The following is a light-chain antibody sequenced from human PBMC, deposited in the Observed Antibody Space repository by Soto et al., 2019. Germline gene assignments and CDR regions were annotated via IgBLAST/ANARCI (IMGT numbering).Light chain of an antibody. V-gene: IGKV1-5*03. CDR1: QTISSW. CDR3: QHYNSYSEA. J-gene: IGKJ1*01. Sequence: DSQMTQSPSTLSGSVGDRATITCRASQTISSWLAWYQQKPGKAPKLLIYKASTLKSGVPSRFSGSGSGTEFTLTISSLQPDDFATYYCQHYNSYSEAFGQRTKVDI. CDR2: KAS.